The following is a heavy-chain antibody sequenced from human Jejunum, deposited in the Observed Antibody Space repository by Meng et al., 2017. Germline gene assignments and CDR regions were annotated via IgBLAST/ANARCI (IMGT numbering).Heavy chain of an antibody. CDR1: GFTFASPA. CDR2: VSSSVNYK. V-gene: IGHV3-30*01. CDR3: AKDGGVGFTDFDY. Sequence: QVVVVEAGGGVGQPGRSLRLSCVASGFTFASPAMHWVRQAPGKGLEWVTVVSSSVNYKYYADSVKGRFTISRDNSKNTLFLEMNSLRPENTAVYYCAKDGGVGFTDFDYWSQGTLVTVSS. D-gene: IGHD3-16*01. J-gene: IGHJ4*02.